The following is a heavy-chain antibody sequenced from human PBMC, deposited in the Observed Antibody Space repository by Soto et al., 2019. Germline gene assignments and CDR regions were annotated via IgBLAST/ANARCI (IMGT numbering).Heavy chain of an antibody. CDR3: AKVPGTTYYDILTGYQPNYYFDY. J-gene: IGHJ4*02. CDR2: ISGSGGST. CDR1: GFTSSSYA. D-gene: IGHD3-9*01. V-gene: IGHV3-23*01. Sequence: GGSLRLSCAASGFTSSSYAMSWVRQAPGKGLEWVSAISGSGGSTYYADSVKGRFTISRDNSKNTLYLQMNSLRAEDTAVYYCAKVPGTTYYDILTGYQPNYYFDYWGQGTLVTVSS.